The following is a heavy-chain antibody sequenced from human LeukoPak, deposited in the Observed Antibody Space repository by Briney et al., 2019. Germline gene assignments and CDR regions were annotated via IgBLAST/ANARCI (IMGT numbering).Heavy chain of an antibody. CDR3: ATERPDTSGSKIDY. CDR2: IRYDGTNK. D-gene: IGHD3-22*01. V-gene: IGHV3-30*02. CDR1: GFIFSNYA. Sequence: GGSLRLSCAASGFIFSNYAMHWVRQAPGKGPEWVALIRYDGTNKYYADSVKGRFTISRDNSKNTLYLQVNSLRAEDTAVYYCATERPDTSGSKIDYWGQGTLVIVSS. J-gene: IGHJ4*02.